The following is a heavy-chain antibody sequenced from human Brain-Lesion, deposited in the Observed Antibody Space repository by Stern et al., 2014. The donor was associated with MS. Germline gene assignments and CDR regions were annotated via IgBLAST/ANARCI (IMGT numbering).Heavy chain of an antibody. CDR2: IYYSGNP. V-gene: IGHV4-39*01. CDR3: AGEEDIRYCSGGSCTGNWFDP. Sequence: VQLVQSGPGLVKPSETLSLTCTVAGGSVSSTSYAWAWIRQPPGKGLEWIGTIYYSGNPYYSPSLKSRLTISLDTFTTQFSLQLGSVTAADTAVYYCAGEEDIRYCSGGSCTGNWFDPWGQGTLVTVSS. J-gene: IGHJ5*02. D-gene: IGHD2-15*01. CDR1: GGSVSSTSYA.